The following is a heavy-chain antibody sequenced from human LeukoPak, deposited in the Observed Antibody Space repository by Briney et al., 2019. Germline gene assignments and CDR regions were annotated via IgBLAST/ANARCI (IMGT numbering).Heavy chain of an antibody. V-gene: IGHV1-8*03. J-gene: IGHJ4*02. CDR3: ARGPGDFWSGYYKV. CDR2: MNPNSGNT. D-gene: IGHD3-3*01. CDR1: GYTFTSYD. Sequence: ASVEVSCKASGYTFTSYDINWVRQATGQGLEWMGWMNPNSGNTGYAQKFQGRVTITRNTSISTAYMELSSLRSEDTAVYYCARGPGDFWSGYYKVWGQGTLVTVSS.